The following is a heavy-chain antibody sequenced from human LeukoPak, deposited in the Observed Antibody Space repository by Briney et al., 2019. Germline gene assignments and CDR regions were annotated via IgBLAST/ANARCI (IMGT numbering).Heavy chain of an antibody. Sequence: SETLSLACTVSGGSISSSSYYWGWIRQPPGKGLEWIGSIYYSGSTYYNPSLKSRVTISVDTSKNQFSLKLSSVTAADTAVYYCAREKYGDYVNYFDYWGQGTLVTVSS. CDR3: AREKYGDYVNYFDY. V-gene: IGHV4-39*07. D-gene: IGHD4-17*01. J-gene: IGHJ4*02. CDR2: IYYSGST. CDR1: GGSISSSSYY.